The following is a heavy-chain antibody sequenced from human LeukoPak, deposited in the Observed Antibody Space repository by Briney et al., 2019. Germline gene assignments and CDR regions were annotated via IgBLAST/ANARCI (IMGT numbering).Heavy chain of an antibody. V-gene: IGHV3-9*01. CDR2: INWNSDTK. J-gene: IGHJ6*02. D-gene: IGHD4-23*01. Sequence: PGRSLRLSCVGSGFAFHNYAMHWVRRPPGKGLEWVSAINWNSDTKAYADSVKGRFTICRDRARNSLYLQMDSLRPEDTALSYCAKDTGGNGAYFYAMDVWGQGTSVTVSS. CDR1: GFAFHNYA. CDR3: AKDTGGNGAYFYAMDV.